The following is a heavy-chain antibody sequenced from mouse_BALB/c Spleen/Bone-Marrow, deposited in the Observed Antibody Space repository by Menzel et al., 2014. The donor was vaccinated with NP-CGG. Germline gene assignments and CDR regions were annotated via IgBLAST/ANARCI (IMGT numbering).Heavy chain of an antibody. Sequence: DVHLVESGGGLVKPGGSLKLSCAASGFTFSSYAMSWARQTPEKRLEWVASISSGGSTYYPDSVKGRFTISRDNARNILYLQMSSLRSEDTAMYYCARGGFRGLDYWGQGTTLTVSS. CDR3: ARGGFRGLDY. CDR2: ISSGGST. J-gene: IGHJ2*01. CDR1: GFTFSSYA. V-gene: IGHV5-6-5*01.